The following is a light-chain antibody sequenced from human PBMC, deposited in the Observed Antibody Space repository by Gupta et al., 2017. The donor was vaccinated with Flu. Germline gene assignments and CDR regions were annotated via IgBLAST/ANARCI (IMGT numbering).Light chain of an antibody. CDR2: DAS. CDR3: QKRSNWPPYT. CDR1: QSVSTY. Sequence: EIEFTQSPATLSLSPGERATLSCRASQSVSTYLAWYQKKPGQAPRLLIYDASNRDTGIPARFSGSGYGTDFTLTISSREREDFAVYYCQKRSNWPPYTFGQGTRLEIK. V-gene: IGKV3-11*01. J-gene: IGKJ2*01.